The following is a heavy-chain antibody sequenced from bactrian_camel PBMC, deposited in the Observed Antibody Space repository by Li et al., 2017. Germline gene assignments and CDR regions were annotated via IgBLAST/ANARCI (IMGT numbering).Heavy chain of an antibody. V-gene: IGHV3S63*01. CDR1: GFTFDDYD. CDR2: ISSDGGT. Sequence: ESGGGSVQAGGSLRLSCTASGFTFDDYDMGWYRQAPGNECDLVSSISSDGGTDYADSVKGRFTASRDNAKNTVDLQMSSLKPDDTAMYYCAAEGYVTSRCNFAYWGQGTQVTVS. CDR3: AAEGYVTSRCNFAY. D-gene: IGHD2*01. J-gene: IGHJ4*01.